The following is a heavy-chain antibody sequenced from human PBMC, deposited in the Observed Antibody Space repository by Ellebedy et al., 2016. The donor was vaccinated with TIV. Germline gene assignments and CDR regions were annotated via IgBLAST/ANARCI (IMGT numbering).Heavy chain of an antibody. V-gene: IGHV4-59*01. D-gene: IGHD3-10*01. CDR1: GGSISSYY. Sequence: SETLSLTXTVSGGSISSYYWSWIRQPPGKGLEWIGYIYYSGSTNYNPSLKSRVTISVDTSKKQFSLKLSSVTTADTAVYYCARVNLLFGELSPHWYFDLWGRGTLVTVSS. J-gene: IGHJ2*01. CDR3: ARVNLLFGELSPHWYFDL. CDR2: IYYSGST.